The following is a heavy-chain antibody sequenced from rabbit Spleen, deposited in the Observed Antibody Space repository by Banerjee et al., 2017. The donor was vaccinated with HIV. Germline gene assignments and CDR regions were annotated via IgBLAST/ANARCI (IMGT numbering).Heavy chain of an antibody. CDR1: GFSFSSSDY. CDR2: IGGSSSGFT. CDR3: VRDQAGDADYGPYYLNL. J-gene: IGHJ4*01. Sequence: QSLEESGGDLVKPGASLTLTCTASGFSFSSSDYMCWVRQAPGKGLEWISCIGGSSSGFTYSATWAKGRFTCSKTSSTTVTLQMTSLTVADTATYFCVRDQAGDADYGPYYLNLWGQGTLVTVS. V-gene: IGHV1S40*01. D-gene: IGHD2-1*01.